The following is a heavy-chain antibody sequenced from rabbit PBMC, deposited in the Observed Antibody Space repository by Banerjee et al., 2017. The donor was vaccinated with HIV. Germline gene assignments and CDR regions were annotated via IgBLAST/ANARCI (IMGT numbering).Heavy chain of an antibody. J-gene: IGHJ6*01. V-gene: IGHV1S45*01. D-gene: IGHD1-1*01. CDR3: ARDLVAVIGWNFGL. CDR1: GFSFSSNW. CDR2: IDTRDGDT. Sequence: LEESGGGLVKPGGTLTLTCKASGFSFSSNWICWVRQAPGKGLEWIACIDTRDGDTDYANWPKGRFTISKASSTTVTLQMTSLTAADTATYFCARDLVAVIGWNFGLWGPGTLVTVS.